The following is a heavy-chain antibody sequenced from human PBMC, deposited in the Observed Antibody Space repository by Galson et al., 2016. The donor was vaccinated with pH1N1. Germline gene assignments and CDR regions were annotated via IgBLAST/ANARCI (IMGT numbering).Heavy chain of an antibody. CDR1: GFTFSSYA. D-gene: IGHD6-19*01. V-gene: IGHV3-23*01. CDR2: ISGSGGST. CDR3: AKALVAGCFDY. J-gene: IGHJ4*02. Sequence: SLRPSCAASGFTFSSYAMSWVRQVPGKGLEWVSTISGSGGSTYYADSVKGRFTISRDNSKNTLSLQMNSLRAEDTAVYYCAKALVAGCFDYWGQRTLVTVSS.